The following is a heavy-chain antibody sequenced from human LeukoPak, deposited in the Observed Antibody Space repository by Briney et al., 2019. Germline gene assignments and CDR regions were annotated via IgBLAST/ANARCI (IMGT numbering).Heavy chain of an antibody. V-gene: IGHV4-4*07. CDR1: GGSISSYY. Sequence: SETLSLTCTVSGGSISSYYWSWIRQPAGKGLEWIGRMYTSGSTYYNPSLKSRVTISVDRSKNQFSLKLSSVTAADTAVYYCARDLGADDYGDSIGGYWGQGTLVTVSS. D-gene: IGHD4-17*01. J-gene: IGHJ4*02. CDR3: ARDLGADDYGDSIGGY. CDR2: MYTSGST.